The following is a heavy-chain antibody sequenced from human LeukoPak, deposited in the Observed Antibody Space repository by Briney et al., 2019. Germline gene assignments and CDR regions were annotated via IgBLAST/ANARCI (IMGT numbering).Heavy chain of an antibody. CDR2: ISGSGGST. CDR3: AKDRNDGYFDY. Sequence: GASLRLSCAASGSTFSSYAMSWVRQAPGKGLEWVSAISGSGGSTYYAASVKGRFTISRDNSKNTLYLQMNSLRAEDTDVYYCAKDRNDGYFDYWGQGTLVTVSS. CDR1: GSTFSSYA. J-gene: IGHJ4*02. V-gene: IGHV3-23*01.